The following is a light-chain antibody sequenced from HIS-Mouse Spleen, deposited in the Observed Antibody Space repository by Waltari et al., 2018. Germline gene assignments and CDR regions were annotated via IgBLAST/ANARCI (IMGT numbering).Light chain of an antibody. V-gene: IGKV4-1*01. CDR1: QSVLYSSNNKNY. CDR2: WAS. Sequence: DIVMTQSPDSLAVSLGERATINCKSSQSVLYSSNNKNYLAWYQQKPGQPPKLLIYWASTRESGVTNRFSGSVSGTDFTLTICSLQAEDVAVYYCQQYYSTPYTFGQGTKLEIK. CDR3: QQYYSTPYT. J-gene: IGKJ2*01.